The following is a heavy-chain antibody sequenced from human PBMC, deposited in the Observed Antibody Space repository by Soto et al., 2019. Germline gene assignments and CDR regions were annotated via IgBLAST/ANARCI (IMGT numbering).Heavy chain of an antibody. CDR1: GFTFSDYY. J-gene: IGHJ6*03. CDR2: ISSSGSTI. D-gene: IGHD3-3*01. V-gene: IGHV3-11*01. Sequence: QVQLVESGGGLVKPGGSLRLSCAASGFTFSDYYMSWIRQAPGKGLEWVSYISSSGSTIYYADSVKGRFTISRDNAKNSLDLQMNSLRAEDTAVYYCARSRITIFGVAPNPYYYYMDVWGKGTTVTVSS. CDR3: ARSRITIFGVAPNPYYYYMDV.